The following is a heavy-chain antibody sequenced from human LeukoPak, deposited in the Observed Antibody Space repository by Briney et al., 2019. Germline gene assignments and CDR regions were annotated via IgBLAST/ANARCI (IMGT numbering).Heavy chain of an antibody. D-gene: IGHD3-10*01. CDR1: GYTFTSYG. CDR2: ISAYNGNT. Sequence: ASVKVSCKASGYTFTSYGISWVRQAPGQGLEWMGWISAYNGNTNYAQKLQGRVTMTTDTSTSTVYMELSSLRSEDTAVYYCARDFKVTMVRGVITTTNNWFDPWGQGTLVTVSS. CDR3: ARDFKVTMVRGVITTTNNWFDP. V-gene: IGHV1-18*01. J-gene: IGHJ5*02.